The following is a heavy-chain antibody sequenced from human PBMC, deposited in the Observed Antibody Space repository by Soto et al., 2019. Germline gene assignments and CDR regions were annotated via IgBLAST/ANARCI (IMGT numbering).Heavy chain of an antibody. CDR1: GYSFATYG. V-gene: IGHV1-18*04. Sequence: ASVKVSCKASGYSFATYGFSWVRQAPGQGLECVGWISAHNGDTHYSQKFQGRVTLTTDTSTNTGYMELRSLTSDDTAVYFCATEPIYYNDGTGYYPLGHWGQGTLVTVSS. CDR2: ISAHNGDT. CDR3: ATEPIYYNDGTGYYPLGH. D-gene: IGHD3-22*01. J-gene: IGHJ4*02.